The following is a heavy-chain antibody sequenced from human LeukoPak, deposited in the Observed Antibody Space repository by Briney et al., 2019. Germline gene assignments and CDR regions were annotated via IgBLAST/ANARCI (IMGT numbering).Heavy chain of an antibody. J-gene: IGHJ4*02. CDR3: ARRYYYGSGSYYNAPFWY. V-gene: IGHV4-34*01. CDR1: GGSFSGYY. Sequence: SETLSLTCAVYGGSFSGYYWSWIRQPPGKGLEWIGEINHSGSTNYNPSLKSRVAISIDTSKNQFSLKLSSVTAADTAVYYCARRYYYGSGSYYNAPFWYWGQGTLVTVSS. CDR2: INHSGST. D-gene: IGHD3-10*01.